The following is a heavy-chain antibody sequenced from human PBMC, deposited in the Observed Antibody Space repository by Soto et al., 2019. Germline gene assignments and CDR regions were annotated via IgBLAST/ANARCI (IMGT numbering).Heavy chain of an antibody. CDR2: INHSGST. D-gene: IGHD6-6*01. CDR1: GGSFSGYY. V-gene: IGHV4-34*01. J-gene: IGHJ4*02. CDR3: ARASGSSRAFDY. Sequence: QVQLQQWGAGLLKPSETLSLTCAVYGGSFSGYYWSWIRQLPGKGLEWIGEINHSGSTNYNPSLKSRVTISVDTSKNQFSLKLSSVTAADTAVYYCARASGSSRAFDYWGQGTLVTVSS.